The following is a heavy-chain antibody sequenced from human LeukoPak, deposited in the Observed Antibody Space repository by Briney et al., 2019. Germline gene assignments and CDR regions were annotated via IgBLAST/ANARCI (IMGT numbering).Heavy chain of an antibody. CDR1: GGSISSGGYY. V-gene: IGHV4-61*08. D-gene: IGHD5-18*01. CDR3: ARSLISGYRYYYYYMDV. Sequence: KTSETLSLTCTVSGGSISSGGYYWSWIRQPPGKGLEWIGYIYYSGSTNYNPSLKSRVTISVDTSKNQFSLKLSSVTAADTAVYYCARSLISGYRYYYYYMDVWGKGTTVTVSS. J-gene: IGHJ6*03. CDR2: IYYSGST.